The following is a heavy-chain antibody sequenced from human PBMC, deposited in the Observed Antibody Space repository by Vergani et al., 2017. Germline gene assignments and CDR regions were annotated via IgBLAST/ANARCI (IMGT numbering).Heavy chain of an antibody. CDR2: ISYDGSNK. CDR3: ANSIWFGELLYGVLDY. V-gene: IGHV3-30*18. J-gene: IGHJ4*02. D-gene: IGHD3-10*01. Sequence: QVQLVESGGGVVRPGWSLRLSCAASGFTFSSYGMHWVRQAPGKGLEWVAVISYDGSNKYYADSVKGRFTISRDNSKNTLYLQMNSLRAEDTAVYYCANSIWFGELLYGVLDYWGQGTLVTVSS. CDR1: GFTFSSYG.